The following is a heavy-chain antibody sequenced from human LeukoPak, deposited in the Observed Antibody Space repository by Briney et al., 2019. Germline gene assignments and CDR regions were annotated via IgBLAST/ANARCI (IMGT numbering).Heavy chain of an antibody. J-gene: IGHJ4*02. Sequence: GGSLRLSCVATGFTFDEHTIHWVRQRPGKGLEWVSLVTWEGFAFYGDSVKGRFTVSRDRKENSVFLQMNSLNPEDSAVYFCVRDALPHCASSSCYQFDYWGQGTLVTVSS. CDR3: VRDALPHCASSSCYQFDY. V-gene: IGHV3-43*01. D-gene: IGHD2-2*01. CDR2: VTWEGFA. CDR1: GFTFDEHT.